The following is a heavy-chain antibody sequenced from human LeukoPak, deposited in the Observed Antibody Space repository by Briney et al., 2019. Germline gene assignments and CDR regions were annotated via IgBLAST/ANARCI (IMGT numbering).Heavy chain of an antibody. CDR1: GFTFSSYG. V-gene: IGHV3-30*02. CDR2: IRYDESNK. D-gene: IGHD1-14*01. CDR3: AKGDKPGY. Sequence: PGGSLRLSCVTSGFTFSSYGMHWVRQAPGKGLEWVAFIRYDESNKYYADSVKGRFTISRDNSKNTLYQQMNSLRAEDTAVYYCAKGDKPGYWGQGTLITVSS. J-gene: IGHJ4*02.